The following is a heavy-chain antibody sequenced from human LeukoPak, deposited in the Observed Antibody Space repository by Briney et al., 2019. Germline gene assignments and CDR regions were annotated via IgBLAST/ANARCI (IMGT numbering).Heavy chain of an antibody. J-gene: IGHJ4*02. D-gene: IGHD3-10*01. Sequence: GGSLRLSCAASGFTFRSYSMNWVRQAPGKGLEWVSSISSSSSYIYYADSVKGRFTISRDNAKNSLYLQMNSLRAEDTAVYYCARLGLTYYYGSGSEHWGQGTLVTVSS. CDR2: ISSSSSYI. CDR3: ARLGLTYYYGSGSEH. CDR1: GFTFRSYS. V-gene: IGHV3-21*01.